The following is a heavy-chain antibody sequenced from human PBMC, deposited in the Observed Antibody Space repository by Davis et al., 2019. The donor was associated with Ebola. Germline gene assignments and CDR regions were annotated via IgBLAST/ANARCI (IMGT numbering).Heavy chain of an antibody. CDR3: ARARMVAAISYFDY. CDR1: GFTFTIYS. D-gene: IGHD2-15*01. CDR2: ISSSSSTI. J-gene: IGHJ4*01. Sequence: GGSLRLSCAASGFTFTIYSMNWVRQAPGKGLEWVSYISSSSSTIYYADSVKGRFTISRDNAKNSLYLQMNSLRDEDTAVYYCARARMVAAISYFDYWGQGTLVTVSS. V-gene: IGHV3-48*02.